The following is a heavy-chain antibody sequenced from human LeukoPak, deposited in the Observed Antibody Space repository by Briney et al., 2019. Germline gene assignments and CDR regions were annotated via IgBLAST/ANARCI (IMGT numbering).Heavy chain of an antibody. CDR2: INPKSGGT. V-gene: IGHV1-2*02. CDR1: GYTFTSYD. J-gene: IGHJ6*03. D-gene: IGHD2-8*02. Sequence: ASVKVSCKASGYTFTSYDISWVRQAPGQGLEWMGWINPKSGGTNYAQKFQGRVTMTRDTSINTGYMELSGLTFDDTALYYCAREGWGNYYMDVWGNGTTVTVSS. CDR3: AREGWGNYYMDV.